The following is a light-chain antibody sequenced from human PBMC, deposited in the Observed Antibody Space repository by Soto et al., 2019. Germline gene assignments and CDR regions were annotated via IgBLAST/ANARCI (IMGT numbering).Light chain of an antibody. J-gene: IGKJ2*01. Sequence: DIQMTQSPSSLSASVGDRVTITCRASQTISNFLNWYQQKPGKAPKLLIYAASSLQNGVASRFSGSGSGTDFTLTITSLQPEDFATYYCQQSYSSPYTFGQGTKLEIK. CDR2: AAS. CDR1: QTISNF. V-gene: IGKV1-39*01. CDR3: QQSYSSPYT.